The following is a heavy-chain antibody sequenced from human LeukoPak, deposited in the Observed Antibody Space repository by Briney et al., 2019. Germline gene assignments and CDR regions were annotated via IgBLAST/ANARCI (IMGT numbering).Heavy chain of an antibody. D-gene: IGHD6-13*01. V-gene: IGHV3-21*01. CDR1: GFTFSSYS. CDR2: ISSSSSYI. J-gene: IGHJ6*03. CDR3: ARDRAAAGTLYYYYYMDV. Sequence: AGGSLRLSCAASGFTFSSYSMNWVRQAPGKGLGWVSSISSSSSYIYYADSVKGRFTISRDNAKNSLYLQMNSLRAEDTAVYYCARDRAAAGTLYYYYYMDVWGKGTTVTVSS.